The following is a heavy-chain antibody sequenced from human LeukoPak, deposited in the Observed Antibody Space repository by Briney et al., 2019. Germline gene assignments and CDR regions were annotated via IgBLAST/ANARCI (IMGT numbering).Heavy chain of an antibody. CDR1: GFTFSSYS. CDR3: ASEYSSSYYY. Sequence: PGGSLRLSCAASGFTFSSYSMNWVRQAPGKGLEWVSYISSSSSTIYYADSVKGRFTIFRDNAKNSLYLQMDSLRAEDTAVYYCASEYSSSYYYWGQGTLVTVSS. D-gene: IGHD6-6*01. J-gene: IGHJ4*02. CDR2: ISSSSSTI. V-gene: IGHV3-48*01.